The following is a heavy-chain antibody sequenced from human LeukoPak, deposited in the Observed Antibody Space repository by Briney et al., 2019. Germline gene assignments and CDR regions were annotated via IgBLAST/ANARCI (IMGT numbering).Heavy chain of an antibody. CDR1: GFTFDDYA. V-gene: IGHV3-9*01. D-gene: IGHD5-12*01. CDR2: ISWNSDSM. J-gene: IGHJ4*02. Sequence: GGSLRLSCAASGFTFDDYAMHWVRRAPGKGLEWVSGISWNSDSMGYADSVKGRFTISRDNAKNSLYLQMNLRTEDTALYYCARRAFSGYDYYFDYWGQGTLVTVSS. CDR3: ARRAFSGYDYYFDY.